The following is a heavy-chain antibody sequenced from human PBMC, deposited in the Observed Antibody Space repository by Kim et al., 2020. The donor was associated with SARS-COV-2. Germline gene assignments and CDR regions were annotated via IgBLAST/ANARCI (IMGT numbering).Heavy chain of an antibody. Sequence: GRSRITTSRDNAKNSRYQQMNSLRAEDTAVYYCAREGPYYYGSGSYLDYWGQGTLVTVSS. V-gene: IGHV3-21*01. D-gene: IGHD3-10*01. CDR3: AREGPYYYGSGSYLDY. J-gene: IGHJ4*02.